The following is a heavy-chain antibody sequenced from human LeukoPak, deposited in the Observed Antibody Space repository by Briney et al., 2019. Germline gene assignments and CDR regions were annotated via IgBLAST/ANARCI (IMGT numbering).Heavy chain of an antibody. J-gene: IGHJ4*02. CDR1: GYSFTSYG. CDR2: INAGNGNT. CDR3: ARTTAMVTIFDY. Sequence: ASVKVSCKASGYSFTSYGITWVRQAPGQRLEWMGCINAGNGNTKYSQKFQGRVTITRDTSASTAYMELSSLRSEDTAVYYCARTTAMVTIFDYWGQGTLVTVSS. V-gene: IGHV1-3*01. D-gene: IGHD5-18*01.